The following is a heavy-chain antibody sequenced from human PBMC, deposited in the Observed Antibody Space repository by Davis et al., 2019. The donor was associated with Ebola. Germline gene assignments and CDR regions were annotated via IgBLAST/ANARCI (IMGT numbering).Heavy chain of an antibody. CDR2: IYYSGST. J-gene: IGHJ4*02. V-gene: IGHV4-59*08. D-gene: IGHD5-12*01. Sequence: SETLSLTCTVSGGSMNSYYWSWIRQPPGKGLEWLGYIYYSGSTNYNPSLKRRVTISVDTSKNQFSLKLSSVTAADTAVYYCARRWGGYGDYWGQGTLVTVSS. CDR3: ARRWGGYGDY. CDR1: GGSMNSYY.